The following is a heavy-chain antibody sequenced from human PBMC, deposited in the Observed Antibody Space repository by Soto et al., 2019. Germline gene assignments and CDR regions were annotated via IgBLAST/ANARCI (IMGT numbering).Heavy chain of an antibody. Sequence: GASLKISCKGSGYSFTSYWIGWVRQMPGKGLEWMGIIYPGDSDTRYSPSFQGQVTISADKSISTAYLQWSSLKASDTAMYYCARLASDTAMVQPFDYWGQGTLVTVSS. CDR1: GYSFTSYW. D-gene: IGHD5-18*01. V-gene: IGHV5-51*01. CDR3: ARLASDTAMVQPFDY. CDR2: IYPGDSDT. J-gene: IGHJ4*02.